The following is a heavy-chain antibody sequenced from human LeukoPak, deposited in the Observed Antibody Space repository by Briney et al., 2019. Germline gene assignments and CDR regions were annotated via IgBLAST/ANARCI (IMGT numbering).Heavy chain of an antibody. CDR1: GGSFSGYY. CDR2: IYHSGST. V-gene: IGHV4-34*01. Sequence: PSETLSLTCAVYGGSFSGYYWSWIRQPPGKGLEWIGYIYHSGSTYYNPSLKSRVTISVDRSKNQFSLKLSSVTAADTAVYYCASGPWRFDYWGQGTLVTVSS. J-gene: IGHJ4*02. D-gene: IGHD5-12*01. CDR3: ASGPWRFDY.